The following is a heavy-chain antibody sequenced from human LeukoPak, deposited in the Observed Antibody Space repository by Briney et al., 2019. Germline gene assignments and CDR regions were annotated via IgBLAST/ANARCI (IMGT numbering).Heavy chain of an antibody. CDR1: GFTFGGSA. J-gene: IGHJ4*02. V-gene: IGHV3-73*01. CDR3: TSPLRLGELQGRDY. CDR2: IRSKANSYAT. Sequence: GGSLRLSCAASGFTFGGSAMHWVRQASGKGLEWVGRIRSKANSYATAYAASVKGRFTISRDDSKNTAYLQMNSLKTEDTAVYYCTSPLRLGELQGRDYWGQGTLVTVSS. D-gene: IGHD3-16*01.